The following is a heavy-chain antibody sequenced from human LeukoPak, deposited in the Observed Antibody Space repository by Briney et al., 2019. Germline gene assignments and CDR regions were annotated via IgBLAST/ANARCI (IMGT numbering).Heavy chain of an antibody. CDR1: GGTFSSYA. CDR3: ASQFLDIVVVVAATDVYGAFDI. J-gene: IGHJ3*02. CDR2: IIPIFSTA. D-gene: IGHD2-15*01. Sequence: GASVKVSCKASGGTFSSYAISWVRQAPGQGLEWMGGIIPIFSTANYAQKFQGRVTITADESTSTAYMELSSLRSEDTAVYYCASQFLDIVVVVAATDVYGAFDIWGQGTMVTVSS. V-gene: IGHV1-69*13.